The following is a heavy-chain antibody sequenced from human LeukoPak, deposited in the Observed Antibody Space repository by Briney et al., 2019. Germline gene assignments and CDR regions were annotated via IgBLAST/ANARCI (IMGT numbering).Heavy chain of an antibody. Sequence: SETLSLTCTVSGGSISSYYWSWIRQPPGKGLEWIGYTYYSGSTNYNPSLKRRVTISVDTSKNQFSLKLSSVTAAATAVYYCARGRLLYSSGWPFDYWGQGTLVTVSS. D-gene: IGHD6-19*01. J-gene: IGHJ4*02. CDR3: ARGRLLYSSGWPFDY. CDR2: TYYSGST. CDR1: GGSISSYY. V-gene: IGHV4-59*01.